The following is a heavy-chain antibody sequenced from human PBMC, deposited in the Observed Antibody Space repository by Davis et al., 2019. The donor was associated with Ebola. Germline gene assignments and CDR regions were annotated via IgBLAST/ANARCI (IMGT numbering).Heavy chain of an antibody. D-gene: IGHD5-24*01. CDR3: ARPLRQRWYYGMDV. Sequence: HTGGSLRLSCAASEFTFSSYWMHWVRQAPGKGLVWVSRINSDGRTTAYADSVKGRFTISRDNAKNTLYLQMNSLRGEDTAVYYCARPLRQRWYYGMDVWGKGTTVTVSS. V-gene: IGHV3-74*01. J-gene: IGHJ6*04. CDR2: INSDGRTT. CDR1: EFTFSSYW.